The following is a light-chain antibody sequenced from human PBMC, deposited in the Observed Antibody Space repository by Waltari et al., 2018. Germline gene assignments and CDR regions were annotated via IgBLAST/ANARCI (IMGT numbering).Light chain of an antibody. V-gene: IGLV2-14*03. CDR2: DVS. Sequence: QSALPQPASVSGSPGQSITISCTGTSSDVGGYNYVSWYQQHPGKAPKLMIYDVSNRPSGVSNRFSGSKSGNTASLTISGLQAEDEADYYCSSYTSSNTPVVFGGGTKLTVL. CDR1: SSDVGGYNY. J-gene: IGLJ2*01. CDR3: SSYTSSNTPVV.